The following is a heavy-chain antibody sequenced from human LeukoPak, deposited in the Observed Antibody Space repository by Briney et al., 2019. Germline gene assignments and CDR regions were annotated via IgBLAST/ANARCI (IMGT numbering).Heavy chain of an antibody. J-gene: IGHJ4*02. Sequence: ASVKVSCTASGYTFTGYYMHWVRQAPGQGREWMGWINPNSGGTNYAQKFQGGVTMTRDTSISTAYMELSRLRSDDTAVYYCARDPLDDSSGYYFPFDYWGQGTLVTVSS. CDR2: INPNSGGT. D-gene: IGHD3-22*01. V-gene: IGHV1-2*02. CDR3: ARDPLDDSSGYYFPFDY. CDR1: GYTFTGYY.